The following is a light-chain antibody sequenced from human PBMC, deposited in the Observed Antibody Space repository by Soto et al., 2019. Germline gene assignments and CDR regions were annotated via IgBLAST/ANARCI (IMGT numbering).Light chain of an antibody. V-gene: IGLV1-51*01. J-gene: IGLJ2*01. Sequence: QSVLTQPPSVYAAPGQTVTISCSGSSSNIGKNYVSWYQHLPGTAPKLLIHDNNVRPSGIPDRFSGSKSGTSATLGITGLQTGDEADYYCGTWDSSLSAVVLGGGTKLTVL. CDR1: SSNIGKNY. CDR3: GTWDSSLSAVV. CDR2: DNN.